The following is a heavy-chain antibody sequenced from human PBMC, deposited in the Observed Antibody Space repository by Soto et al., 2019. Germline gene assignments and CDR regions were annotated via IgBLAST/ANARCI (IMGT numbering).Heavy chain of an antibody. Sequence: SETLSLSCTVYGGSFSGYYWTWIRQPPGKGLEWIGEINHSGSTYYNPSLKSRVTISVDTSKNQFSLKLSSVTAADTAVYYCARVPDRWGQGTLVTVS. CDR3: ARVPDR. D-gene: IGHD2-2*01. J-gene: IGHJ5*02. V-gene: IGHV4-34*01. CDR2: INHSGST. CDR1: GGSFSGYY.